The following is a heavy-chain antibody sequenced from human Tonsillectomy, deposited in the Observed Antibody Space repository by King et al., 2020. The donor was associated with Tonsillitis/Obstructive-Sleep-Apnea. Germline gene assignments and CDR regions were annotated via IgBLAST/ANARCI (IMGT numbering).Heavy chain of an antibody. J-gene: IGHJ4*02. CDR3: ASHTRFLEWLSPFYY. D-gene: IGHD3-3*01. Sequence: QLQESGPGLVKPSETLSLTCTVSGGSISSSNYYWAWIRQPPGRALECIGSIYYSGSTYYNPSLKSRVTISVDTSKNHFSLKLSSVTAADTAVYYCASHTRFLEWLSPFYYWGQGTLVTVSS. CDR2: IYYSGST. CDR1: GGSISSSNYY. V-gene: IGHV4-39*02.